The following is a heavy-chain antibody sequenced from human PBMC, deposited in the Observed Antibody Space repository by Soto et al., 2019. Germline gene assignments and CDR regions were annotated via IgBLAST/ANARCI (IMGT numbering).Heavy chain of an antibody. J-gene: IGHJ5*02. Sequence: ASVKVSCKASGYTFTSYYMHCVRQAPGQGLEWMGIIRPSGGSTTYAQKFQGRVTITTDKSTSTAYMELSSLRSEDTAVYYCAIAPPLGIAVAWGQGTLVTVSS. CDR3: AIAPPLGIAVA. V-gene: IGHV1-46*01. CDR1: GYTFTSYY. D-gene: IGHD6-19*01. CDR2: IRPSGGST.